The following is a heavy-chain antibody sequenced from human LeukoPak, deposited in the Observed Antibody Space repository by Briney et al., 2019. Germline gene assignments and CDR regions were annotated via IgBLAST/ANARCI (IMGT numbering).Heavy chain of an antibody. J-gene: IGHJ3*02. V-gene: IGHV3-74*01. D-gene: IGHD4-23*01. CDR2: IDSDGTRI. Sequence: PGGSLRLSCAGSGFTLSSYWIHWVRHAPGKGLVWVSRIDSDGTRIIHADSVKGRFTISRDNAKNAVYLQMNSQRAEDTAVYYCASARDYGSNRRAFDIWGQGTVVTVSS. CDR3: ASARDYGSNRRAFDI. CDR1: GFTLSSYW.